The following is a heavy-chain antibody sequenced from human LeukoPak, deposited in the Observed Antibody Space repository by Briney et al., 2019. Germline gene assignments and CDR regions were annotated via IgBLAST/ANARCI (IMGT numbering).Heavy chain of an antibody. J-gene: IGHJ4*02. V-gene: IGHV3-49*04. CDR3: TRETVAGGYYFDY. D-gene: IGHD6-19*01. CDR2: IRSKAYGGTT. Sequence: GGSLRLSCTASGFTFGDYAMSWVRQAPGKGLEWVGFIRSKAYGGTTQYAASVKGRFTISRDDSKSIAYLQMNSLKTEDTAVYYCTRETVAGGYYFDYWGQGTLVTVSS. CDR1: GFTFGDYA.